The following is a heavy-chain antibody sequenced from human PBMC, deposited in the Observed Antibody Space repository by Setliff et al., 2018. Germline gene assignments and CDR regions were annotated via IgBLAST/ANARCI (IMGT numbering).Heavy chain of an antibody. D-gene: IGHD1-20*01. J-gene: IGHJ5*02. V-gene: IGHV4-61*02. CDR1: GDSITSGSVY. Sequence: SETLSLTCTVSGDSITSGSVYWSWVRQPAGKGLEWIGRIFPTGTTNYNPDLKSRVTMSVDTSKKRFSLMQRSVTAADTAIYYCARYNSSAACFDLWGPGTLVTVSS. CDR3: ARYNSSAACFDL. CDR2: IFPTGTT.